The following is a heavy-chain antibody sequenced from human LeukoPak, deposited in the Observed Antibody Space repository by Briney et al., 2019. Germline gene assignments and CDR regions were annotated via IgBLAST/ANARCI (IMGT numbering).Heavy chain of an antibody. CDR2: MNPNSGNT. Sequence: AAVNVSCKASGYTFTIYDINWVRQAPGQGLEWMGLMNPNSGNTGYAQKFQGRVTMTRNTSISTAYMELSSLRSEAPAVYYCARFSYDFWMDPWGQGTLVTVSS. V-gene: IGHV1-8*01. J-gene: IGHJ5*02. CDR3: ARFSYDFWMDP. D-gene: IGHD3-3*01. CDR1: GYTFTIYD.